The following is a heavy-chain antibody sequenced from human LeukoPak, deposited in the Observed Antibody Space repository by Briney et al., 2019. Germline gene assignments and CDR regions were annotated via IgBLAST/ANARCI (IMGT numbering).Heavy chain of an antibody. CDR2: IYYSGST. CDR3: ARHPYQLLRLSWFDP. CDR1: GGSSSSSRYY. V-gene: IGHV4-39*01. Sequence: SETLSLTCTVSGGSSSSSRYYWGWIRQPPGKGLEWIGSIYYSGSTYYNPSLKSRVTISVDTSKNQFSLKLSSVTATDTAVYYCARHPYQLLRLSWFDPWAREPWSPSPQ. D-gene: IGHD2-2*01. J-gene: IGHJ5*02.